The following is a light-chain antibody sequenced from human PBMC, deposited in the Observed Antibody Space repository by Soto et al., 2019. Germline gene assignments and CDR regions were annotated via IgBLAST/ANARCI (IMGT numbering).Light chain of an antibody. CDR2: AAS. CDR1: QSIFTY. J-gene: IGKJ4*01. V-gene: IGKV1-39*01. CDR3: EQSSHTPLT. Sequence: DIQMTQSPSSLTASVGDRVTITCRASQSIFTYVNWYQQRPGKAPKLLIYAASRLHNGVPSRFSGSGSGTDFTLTISSLQSEDLATYYCEQSSHTPLTFGGGTKVEL.